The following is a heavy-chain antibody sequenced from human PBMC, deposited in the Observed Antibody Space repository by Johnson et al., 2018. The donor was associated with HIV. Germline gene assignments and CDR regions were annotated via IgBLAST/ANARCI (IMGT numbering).Heavy chain of an antibody. CDR2: IYNDGSRT. D-gene: IGHD3-16*01. CDR1: GFTFSSYW. V-gene: IGHV3-74*03. J-gene: IGHJ3*01. Sequence: MLLVESGGGLVQPGGSLRLSCAASGFTFSSYWMVWVRQVPGKRPVWVARIYNDGSRTTYADSGRGRFTISRDNAKYTVDLQMNSLRVEDTAVYSCAKVACVGDTCAGYAPFALWGQGTLVTVSS. CDR3: AKVACVGDTCAGYAPFAL.